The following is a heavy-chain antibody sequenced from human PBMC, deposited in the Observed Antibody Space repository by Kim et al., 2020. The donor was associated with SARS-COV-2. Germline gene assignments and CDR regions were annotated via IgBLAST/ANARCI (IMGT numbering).Heavy chain of an antibody. V-gene: IGHV1-2*06. CDR2: INPNNGDT. CDR3: ARDCSNTSCYDY. Sequence: ASVKVSCKASGYSFTGYYMHWVRQAPGQGLEWMGRINPNNGDTNFAQNFQGRVTMTRHTSISTTYMELSRLKSDDTAVYYCARDCSNTSCYDYWGQGTLV. D-gene: IGHD2-2*01. CDR1: GYSFTGYY. J-gene: IGHJ4*02.